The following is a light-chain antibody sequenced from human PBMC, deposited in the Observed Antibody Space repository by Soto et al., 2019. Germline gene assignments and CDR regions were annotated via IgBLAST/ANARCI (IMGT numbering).Light chain of an antibody. CDR2: GAS. V-gene: IGKV3-15*01. CDR3: QQYDSWRYT. CDR1: QSISRT. J-gene: IGKJ2*01. Sequence: EIVLTQSPATLSLSPGERATLSCRASQSISRTLAWYHQKPGQAPRLLIYGASTRATGIPARFSGRGSGTDFTLTISSLQSEDFAVYYCQQYDSWRYTFGQGTKVDI.